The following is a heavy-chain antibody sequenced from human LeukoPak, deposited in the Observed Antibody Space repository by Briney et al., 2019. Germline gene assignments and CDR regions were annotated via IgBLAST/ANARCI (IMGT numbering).Heavy chain of an antibody. J-gene: IGHJ3*02. V-gene: IGHV4-59*08. Sequence: SETLSLTCTVSGGSISSYYWSWIRQPPGKGLEWIGYIYYSGSTNYNPSLKSRVTISVDTSKNQSSLKLSSVTAADTAVYYCARYGLGGYSYVYDAFDIWGQGTMVTVSS. CDR2: IYYSGST. D-gene: IGHD5-18*01. CDR1: GGSISSYY. CDR3: ARYGLGGYSYVYDAFDI.